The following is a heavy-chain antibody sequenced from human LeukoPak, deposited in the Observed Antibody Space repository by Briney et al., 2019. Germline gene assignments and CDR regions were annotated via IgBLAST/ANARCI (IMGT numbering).Heavy chain of an antibody. CDR2: IYYSGST. CDR3: ARHSVYYAYVWGSYRETRYYFDY. Sequence: SETLSLTCTVSGGSISSYYWSWIRQPPGKGLEWIWYIYYSGSTNYNPSLKSRVTISVDTSKNQFSLRLSSVTAADTAVYYCARHSVYYAYVWGSYRETRYYFDYWGQGTLVTVSS. D-gene: IGHD3-16*02. J-gene: IGHJ4*02. CDR1: GGSISSYY. V-gene: IGHV4-59*08.